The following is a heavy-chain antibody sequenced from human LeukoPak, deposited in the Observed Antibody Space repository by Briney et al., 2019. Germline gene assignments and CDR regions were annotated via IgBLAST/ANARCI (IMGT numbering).Heavy chain of an antibody. CDR1: GFMFGDYP. J-gene: IGHJ6*02. CDR3: AGDTVTKGFYGMDV. Sequence: PGGSLRLSCTGSGFMFGDYPMNWVRQAPGKGLEWVSAISGSGTNTYYAASEKGRFIISRDNSKNTLYLQMNSLGAEDTAVYYCAGDTVTKGFYGMDVWGQGTTVTVSS. CDR2: ISGSGTNT. D-gene: IGHD4-17*01. V-gene: IGHV3-23*01.